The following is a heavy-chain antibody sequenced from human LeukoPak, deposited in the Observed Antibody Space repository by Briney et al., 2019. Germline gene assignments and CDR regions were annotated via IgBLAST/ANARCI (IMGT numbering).Heavy chain of an antibody. CDR2: FDPEDGET. CDR1: GYTLTELS. CDR3: ATGERAAAGFDY. Sequence: ASVKVSCKVSGYTLTELSMHWVRQAPGKGLEWMGGFDPEDGETIYAQKFQGRVTMTEDTSTDTAYMELSSLRSEDTAVYYCATGERAAAGFDYWGQGTLVTVSS. V-gene: IGHV1-24*01. J-gene: IGHJ4*02. D-gene: IGHD6-13*01.